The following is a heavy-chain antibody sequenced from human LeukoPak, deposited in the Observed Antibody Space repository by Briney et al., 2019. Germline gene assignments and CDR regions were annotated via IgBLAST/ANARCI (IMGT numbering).Heavy chain of an antibody. D-gene: IGHD2-15*01. CDR3: ARGEKCSGGSCYSEIFDY. J-gene: IGHJ4*02. CDR1: GGSISSSSYY. V-gene: IGHV4-39*07. CDR2: IYYSGST. Sequence: SETLSLTCTVSGGSISSSSYYWGWIRQPPGKGLEWIGSIYYSGSTYYNPSLKSRVTISVDTSKNQFSLQLNSVTPEDTAVYYCARGEKCSGGSCYSEIFDYWGQGTLVTVSS.